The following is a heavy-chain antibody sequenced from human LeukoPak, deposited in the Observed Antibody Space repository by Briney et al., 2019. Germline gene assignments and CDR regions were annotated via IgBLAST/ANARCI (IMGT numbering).Heavy chain of an antibody. J-gene: IGHJ5*02. CDR2: MNPNSGNT. Sequence: ASVKVSCKASGYTFTSYDINWVRQATGQGLEWMGWMNPNSGNTGYAQKFQGRVTMTRNTSISTAYMELSSLRSEDTAVYYCARALPHRRLMDTTMEQHWFDPWGQGTLVTVSS. V-gene: IGHV1-8*01. CDR1: GYTFTSYD. D-gene: IGHD5-18*01. CDR3: ARALPHRRLMDTTMEQHWFDP.